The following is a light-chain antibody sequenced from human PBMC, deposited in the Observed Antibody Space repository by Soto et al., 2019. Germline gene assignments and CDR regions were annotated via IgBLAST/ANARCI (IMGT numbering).Light chain of an antibody. CDR2: SAS. CDR1: ESISNN. V-gene: IGKV3-20*01. Sequence: DILMTQSPATVSVSLGDSVSLSCRANESISNNLAWYQQKPGQPPRLLVYSASTRAPGIPDRFTGSGSGTDFTLTISRLEPEDFAVYYCQKYGNTPLSFGGGTKVDIK. CDR3: QKYGNTPLS. J-gene: IGKJ4*01.